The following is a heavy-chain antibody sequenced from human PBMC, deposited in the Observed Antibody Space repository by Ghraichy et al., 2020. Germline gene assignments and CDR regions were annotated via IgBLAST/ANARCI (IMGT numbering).Heavy chain of an antibody. D-gene: IGHD3-22*01. CDR1: GGSFSGYY. CDR2: INHSGST. CDR3: ARALGYYDSSGYYSS. Sequence: SETLSLTCAVYGGSFSGYYWSWIRQPPGKGLEWIGEINHSGSTNYNPSLKSRVTISVDTSKNQFSLKLSSVTAADTAVYYCARALGYYDSSGYYSSWGQGTLVTVSS. V-gene: IGHV4-34*01. J-gene: IGHJ4*02.